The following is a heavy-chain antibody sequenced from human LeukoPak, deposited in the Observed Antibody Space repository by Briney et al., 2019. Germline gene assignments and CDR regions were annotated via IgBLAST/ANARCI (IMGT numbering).Heavy chain of an antibody. J-gene: IGHJ3*02. V-gene: IGHV4-59*11. Sequence: SETLSLTCAVSDDSFSSHYWTWIRQPPGKGLEWIGYISYIGSTNYNLSLKSRVTILIDTSKNQFSLKLSSVTAADTAVYYCARDLVTVTKGFDIWGQGTMVSVSS. D-gene: IGHD4-17*01. CDR2: ISYIGST. CDR1: DDSFSSHY. CDR3: ARDLVTVTKGFDI.